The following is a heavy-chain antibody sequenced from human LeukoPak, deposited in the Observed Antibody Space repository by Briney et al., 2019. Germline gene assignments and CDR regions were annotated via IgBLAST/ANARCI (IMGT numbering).Heavy chain of an antibody. J-gene: IGHJ4*02. CDR2: MNPNSGNT. Sequence: ASVKVSCKASGYTFGSYDINWVRQATGQGLEWMGWMNPNSGNTGYAQTFQGRVTMTRDTSISTAYMELGSLRSEDTAIYYCARGLYKNGWYAVDDWGQGTLVTVSS. CDR1: GYTFGSYD. V-gene: IGHV1-8*01. D-gene: IGHD6-19*01. CDR3: ARGLYKNGWYAVDD.